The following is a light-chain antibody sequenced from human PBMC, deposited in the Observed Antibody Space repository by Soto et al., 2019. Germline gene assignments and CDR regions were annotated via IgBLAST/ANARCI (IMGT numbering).Light chain of an antibody. CDR1: QSISSY. V-gene: IGKV3-20*01. Sequence: EIVLTQSPDTLSLSPGDRSTLSCRASQSISSYLAWYQQKPGQSPRLLIYNASSRATGIPDRFSGSGSGTDFTLTISRLEPEHFAVYYCQQYDSTPQTFGQGTKVDIK. J-gene: IGKJ1*01. CDR2: NAS. CDR3: QQYDSTPQT.